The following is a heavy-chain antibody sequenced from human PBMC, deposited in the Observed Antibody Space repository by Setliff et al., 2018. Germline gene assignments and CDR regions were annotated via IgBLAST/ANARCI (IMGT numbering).Heavy chain of an antibody. CDR3: AKEGNKYGYSSGWFDP. Sequence: GGSLRLSCAASGFIFTKYAMSWVRLAPGKGLEWVSAISGRDSSTYYADSVKGRFTISRDNSITTAYMDLTSLRSDDTAVYYCAKEGNKYGYSSGWFDPWGQGTLVTVSS. CDR1: GFIFTKYA. J-gene: IGHJ5*02. CDR2: ISGRDSST. V-gene: IGHV3-23*01. D-gene: IGHD6-6*01.